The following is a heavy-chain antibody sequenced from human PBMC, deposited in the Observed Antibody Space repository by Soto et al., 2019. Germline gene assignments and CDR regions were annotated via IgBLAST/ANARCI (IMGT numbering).Heavy chain of an antibody. CDR2: IYYSGST. Sequence: SDSLSLTCTVSGGSISSCGYYWSWIRQHPGKGLEWIGYIYYSGSTYYNPSLKSRVTISVDTSKNQFSLKLSSVTAADTAVYYCARAEAPALIAVANYFDYWGQGTLVTVSS. J-gene: IGHJ4*02. CDR3: ARAEAPALIAVANYFDY. V-gene: IGHV4-31*03. D-gene: IGHD6-19*01. CDR1: GGSISSCGYY.